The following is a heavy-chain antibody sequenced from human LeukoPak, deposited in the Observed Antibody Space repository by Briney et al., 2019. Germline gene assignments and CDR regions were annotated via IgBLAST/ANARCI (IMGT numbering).Heavy chain of an antibody. CDR1: GGSISNYH. Sequence: SETLTLTCTVSGGSISNYHWSWIRQPAGKGLEWIGQIHTSGSTNYNPPLKSRVSMSIDTTEDQVSLTIRSVTAADTAFYYCARRDISSGWSFDYWGQGTLVTVSP. CDR3: ARRDISSGWSFDY. J-gene: IGHJ4*02. CDR2: IHTSGST. D-gene: IGHD6-19*01. V-gene: IGHV4-4*07.